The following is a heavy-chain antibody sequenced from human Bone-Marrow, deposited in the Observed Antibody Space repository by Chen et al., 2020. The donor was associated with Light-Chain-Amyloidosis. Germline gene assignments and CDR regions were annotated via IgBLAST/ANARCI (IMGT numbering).Heavy chain of an antibody. Sequence: QLHLQESGPGLVRPSETLSLTCAVSGGALTSTSYYAGWIRQPPGKGLEWFGCVYYDGTTFYNPALARRVAMSVEPSRNQFSLKLTSVTAADTAVYYWARDLPKSHVSIFRAPRANWLDPWGQGILVTVSS. CDR2: VYYDGTT. CDR3: ARDLPKSHVSIFRAPRANWLDP. V-gene: IGHV4-39*07. J-gene: IGHJ5*02. D-gene: IGHD3-3*02. CDR1: GGALTSTSYY.